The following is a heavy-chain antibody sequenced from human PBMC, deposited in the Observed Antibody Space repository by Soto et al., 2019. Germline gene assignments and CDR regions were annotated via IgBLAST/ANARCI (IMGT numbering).Heavy chain of an antibody. V-gene: IGHV3-33*01. CDR1: GFTFSSYG. J-gene: IGHJ6*02. CDR3: ARHDNEPPAFSYYYYGMDV. CDR2: IWYDGSNK. D-gene: IGHD3-16*01. Sequence: PGGSLRLSXAASGFTFSSYGMHWVRQAPGKGLEWVAVIWYDGSNKYYADSVKGRFTISRDNSKNTLYLQMNSLRAEDTAVYYCARHDNEPPAFSYYYYGMDVWGQGTTVTVSS.